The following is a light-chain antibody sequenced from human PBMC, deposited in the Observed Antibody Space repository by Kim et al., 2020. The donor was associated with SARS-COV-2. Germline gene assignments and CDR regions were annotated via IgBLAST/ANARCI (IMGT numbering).Light chain of an antibody. Sequence: GETVTLSCTRSSGSIASNYVQWYQQRPGSSPTTVIYEDNQRPSGVPDRFSGSIDSSSNSASLTISGLKTEDEADYYCQSYDSSNQVFGGGTQLTVL. CDR2: EDN. CDR1: SGSIASNY. V-gene: IGLV6-57*01. CDR3: QSYDSSNQV. J-gene: IGLJ3*02.